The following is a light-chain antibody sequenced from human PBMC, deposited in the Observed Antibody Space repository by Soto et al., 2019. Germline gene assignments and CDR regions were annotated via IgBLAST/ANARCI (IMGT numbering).Light chain of an antibody. CDR1: QSVSRNY. Sequence: EIVLTQSPGTLSLSPGERATLSCRASQSVSRNYLAWYQHKPGQAPRLLIYGASSRATGIPDRFSGSGSGTDFTLTISSLEPEDFAVYYCQQYGNSQFTFGPGTKVDIK. V-gene: IGKV3-20*01. J-gene: IGKJ3*01. CDR2: GAS. CDR3: QQYGNSQFT.